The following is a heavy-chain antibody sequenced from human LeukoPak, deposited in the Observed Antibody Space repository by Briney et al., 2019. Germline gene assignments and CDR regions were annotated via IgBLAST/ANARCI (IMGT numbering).Heavy chain of an antibody. CDR3: ARPSRASVVVVAATLDDAFDI. D-gene: IGHD2-15*01. J-gene: IGHJ3*02. Sequence: KVSCKASGYTFTGYYMEWVRQAPGQGLEWMGIIYPGDSDTRYSPSFQGQVTISADKSINTAYLQWSSLKASDTAMYYCARPSRASVVVVAATLDDAFDIWGQGTMVTVSS. CDR2: IYPGDSDT. CDR1: GYTFTGYY. V-gene: IGHV5-51*01.